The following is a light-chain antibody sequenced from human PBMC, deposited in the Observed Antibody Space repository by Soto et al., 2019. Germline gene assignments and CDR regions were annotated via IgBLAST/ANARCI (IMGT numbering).Light chain of an antibody. CDR1: SSDIGAYDY. J-gene: IGLJ7*01. Sequence: QSALTQPASVSGSPGQSITISCSGSSSDIGAYDYVSWYQQHPGKAPKLLIYEVTSRPSGVSHRFSGSKSGNTASLSISGLQLEDDADYYCCSFTSSNTHVFGAGTQLTVL. CDR3: CSFTSSNTHV. V-gene: IGLV2-14*01. CDR2: EVT.